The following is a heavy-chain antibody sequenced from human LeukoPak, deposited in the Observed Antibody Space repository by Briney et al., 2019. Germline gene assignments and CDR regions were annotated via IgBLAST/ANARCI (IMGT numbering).Heavy chain of an antibody. CDR2: IHYSGST. V-gene: IGHV4-59*01. CDR1: GGSLSRYY. Sequence: SETLSLTCTVSGGSLSRYYWSWIRQPPGKGLEWIGHIHYSGSTNYNPSLKSRVAISIDTSKNQSSLRLSSVTAVDTAVYYCARVSGATITTYYGMDVWGQGTTVTVS. CDR3: ARVSGATITTYYGMDV. J-gene: IGHJ6*02. D-gene: IGHD5-12*01.